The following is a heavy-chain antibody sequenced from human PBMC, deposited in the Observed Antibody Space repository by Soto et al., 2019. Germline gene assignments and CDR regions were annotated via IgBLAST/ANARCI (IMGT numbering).Heavy chain of an antibody. J-gene: IGHJ4*02. CDR2: IWSDGSNK. D-gene: IGHD5-18*01. CDR3: AKVGYHASDFRSIDH. Sequence: QVQLVESGGGVVQPGTSLRLSCAASGFTFSSYGMHWVRLAPGKGLEWVAVIWSDGSNKYYADSVKGRFTISRDNFKNTVYLQMNGLRAEDTAIYYCAKVGYHASDFRSIDHWGQGTLVTVSS. V-gene: IGHV3-33*06. CDR1: GFTFSSYG.